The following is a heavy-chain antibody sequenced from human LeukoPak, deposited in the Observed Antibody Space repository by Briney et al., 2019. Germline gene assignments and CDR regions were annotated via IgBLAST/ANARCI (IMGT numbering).Heavy chain of an antibody. J-gene: IGHJ3*01. CDR1: GFTVSSHY. CDR2: NSDGTT. Sequence: GGSLRLSCAASGFTVSSHYMNWVRQAPGKGLQWVSNSDGTTYYADSVKGRFTISRDNSRSTLYLQMNSLRAEDTAVYFCARVAYYRVTADQITDAFDVWGRGTAVSVSS. CDR3: ARVAYYRVTADQITDAFDV. V-gene: IGHV3-66*01. D-gene: IGHD2-21*02.